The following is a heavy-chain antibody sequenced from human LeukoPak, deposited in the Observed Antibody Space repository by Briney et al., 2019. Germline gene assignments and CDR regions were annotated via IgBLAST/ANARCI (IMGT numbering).Heavy chain of an antibody. J-gene: IGHJ6*03. V-gene: IGHV4-39*07. CDR3: AREAPSDYDFWSGYSGLPDYYYYMDV. D-gene: IGHD3-3*01. Sequence: SETLSLTCTVSGGSISSSSYYWGWIRQPPGKGLEWIGSIYYSGSTYYNPSLKSRVTISVDTSKNQFSLKLSSVTAVDTAVYYCAREAPSDYDFWSGYSGLPDYYYYMDVWGKGTTVTVSS. CDR1: GGSISSSSYY. CDR2: IYYSGST.